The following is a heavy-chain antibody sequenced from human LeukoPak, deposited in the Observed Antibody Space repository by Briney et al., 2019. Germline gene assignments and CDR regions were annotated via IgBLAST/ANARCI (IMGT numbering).Heavy chain of an antibody. J-gene: IGHJ4*02. CDR2: TYYRSKWYN. V-gene: IGHV6-1*01. D-gene: IGHD5-18*01. CDR3: AREYSYAYTTVVMGDFDY. Sequence: SQTLSLTCAISGDSVSSNSAAWNWIRQSPSRGLEWLGRTYYRSKWYNDYAVSVKSRITINPDTSKNQFSLQLNSVTPEDTAVYYCAREYSYAYTTVVMGDFDYWGQGTLVTVSS. CDR1: GDSVSSNSAA.